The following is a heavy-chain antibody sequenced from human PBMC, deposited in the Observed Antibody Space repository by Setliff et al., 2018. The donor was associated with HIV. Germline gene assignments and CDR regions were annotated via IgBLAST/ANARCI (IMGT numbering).Heavy chain of an antibody. V-gene: IGHV1-18*01. Sequence: VKVSCKASGYTFTSYGISWVRQAPGQGLEWMGWISAYNGNTNYAQKFQGRVTMTRDTSASTVYMELTSLRSEDTAVYSCARDKGGQFFFYYMDVWGKGTTVTVSS. D-gene: IGHD3-16*01. CDR3: ARDKGGQFFFYYMDV. CDR2: ISAYNGNT. J-gene: IGHJ6*03. CDR1: GYTFTSYG.